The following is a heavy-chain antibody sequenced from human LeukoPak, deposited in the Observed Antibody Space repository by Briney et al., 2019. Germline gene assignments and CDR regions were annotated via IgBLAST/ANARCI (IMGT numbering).Heavy chain of an antibody. V-gene: IGHV3-48*03. CDR2: ISTTGSTI. Sequence: PGGSLRRSSVGSGFTFSVYEMNLMRQVAVKVLDLLSYISTTGSTIYYADSAKGRFTISRDNSKNSLCLQMNSLRAEDTAIYYCARDDDYGDSLPDYWGQGTLVTVSS. J-gene: IGHJ4*02. CDR3: ARDDDYGDSLPDY. D-gene: IGHD4-17*01. CDR1: GFTFSVYE.